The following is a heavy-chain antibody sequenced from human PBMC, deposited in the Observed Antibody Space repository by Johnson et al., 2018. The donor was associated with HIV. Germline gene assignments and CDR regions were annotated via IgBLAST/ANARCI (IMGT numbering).Heavy chain of an antibody. V-gene: IGHV3-66*01. CDR3: EGRSSGWYEDAFDI. CDR2: IYSGDRT. CDR1: GFTVSSNY. J-gene: IGHJ3*02. D-gene: IGHD6-19*01. Sequence: VQLVESVGGLVQPGGSLRLSCAASGFTVSSNYMSCVRQAPGRGLEWVSDIYSGDRTYSAVAVKGIVSKSRDRSKKTSFLQMNSLRVEDTAIYDCEGRSSGWYEDAFDIWGQGTMVTVSS.